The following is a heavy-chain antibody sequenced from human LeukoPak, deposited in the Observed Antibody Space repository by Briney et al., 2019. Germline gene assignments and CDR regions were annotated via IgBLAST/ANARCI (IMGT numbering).Heavy chain of an antibody. CDR3: ARDQASGYYDSSGYYVQQTGVSDY. Sequence: SVKVSCKASGGTFSSYAISWVRQAPGQGLEWMGRIIPILGIANYAQKFQGRVTITADKSTSTAYMELSSLRSEDTAVYCCARDQASGYYDSSGYYVQQTGVSDYWGQGPLVTVS. CDR2: IIPILGIA. V-gene: IGHV1-69*04. J-gene: IGHJ4*02. D-gene: IGHD3-22*01. CDR1: GGTFSSYA.